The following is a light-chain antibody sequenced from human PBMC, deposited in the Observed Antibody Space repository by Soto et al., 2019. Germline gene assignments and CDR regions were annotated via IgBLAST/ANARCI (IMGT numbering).Light chain of an antibody. V-gene: IGLV2-14*01. CDR2: DVS. CDR1: SSDVGGYNY. CDR3: SSYTSSSTALV. J-gene: IGLJ1*01. Sequence: QSVLTQPASASGPPGQSSTNSCPGTSSDVGGYNYVSWYQQHPGKAPKLMIYDVSNRPSGVSNRFSGSKSGNTASLTISGLQAEDEADYYCSSYTSSSTALVFGTGTKVTVL.